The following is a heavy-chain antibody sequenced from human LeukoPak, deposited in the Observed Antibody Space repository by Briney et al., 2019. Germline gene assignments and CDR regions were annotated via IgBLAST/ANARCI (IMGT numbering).Heavy chain of an antibody. V-gene: IGHV4-59*01. CDR3: ARGADSSGYYSIFYFDY. CDR2: IYYCGST. CDR1: GGSISSYY. D-gene: IGHD3-22*01. J-gene: IGHJ4*02. Sequence: SETLSLTCTVSGGSISSYYWNWLRQPPGKGLEWIGYIYYCGSTNYNPYLKSRVTISVDTSKNQFSLKLSSVTAADTAVYYCARGADSSGYYSIFYFDYWGQGTLVTVSS.